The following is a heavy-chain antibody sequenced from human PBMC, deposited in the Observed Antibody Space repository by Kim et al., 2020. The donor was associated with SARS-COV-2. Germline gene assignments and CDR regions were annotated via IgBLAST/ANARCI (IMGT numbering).Heavy chain of an antibody. D-gene: IGHD6-6*01. CDR3: ARSPTARGYYFDY. Sequence: GVSLRLSCAASGFTFSSYAMHWVRQAPGKGLEWVAVISYDGSNKYYADSVKGRFTISRDNSKNTLYLQMNSLRAEDTAVYYCARSPTARGYYFDYWGQGTLVTVSS. CDR1: GFTFSSYA. CDR2: ISYDGSNK. J-gene: IGHJ4*02. V-gene: IGHV3-30*04.